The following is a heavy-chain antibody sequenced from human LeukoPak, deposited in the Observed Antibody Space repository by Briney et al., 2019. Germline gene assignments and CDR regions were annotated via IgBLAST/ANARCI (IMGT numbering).Heavy chain of an antibody. CDR1: GGSISSGGYS. D-gene: IGHD3-22*01. J-gene: IGHJ4*02. CDR3: ARGNYDSSGYEFVFDY. V-gene: IGHV4-30-2*01. Sequence: KPSETLSLTCAVSGGSISSGGYSWSWIRQPPGKGLEWIGYIYHSGSTYYNPSLKSRVTISVDRSKNQFSLKLSSVTAADTAVYYCARGNYDSSGYEFVFDYWGQGTLVTVSS. CDR2: IYHSGST.